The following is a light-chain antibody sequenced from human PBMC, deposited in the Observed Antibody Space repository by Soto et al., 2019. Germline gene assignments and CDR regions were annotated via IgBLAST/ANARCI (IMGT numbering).Light chain of an antibody. CDR3: QQYYNWPLS. V-gene: IGKV3-15*01. CDR2: GTS. Sequence: EIVMTQSPATLSVSPGERATLSFRASQSVSSSFLAWYQQKPGQVPRLLLYGTSTRATGIPARFSGSGSGTEFTLTISSLQSEDSALYYCQQYYNWPLSFGGGTKVDIK. CDR1: QSVSSS. J-gene: IGKJ4*01.